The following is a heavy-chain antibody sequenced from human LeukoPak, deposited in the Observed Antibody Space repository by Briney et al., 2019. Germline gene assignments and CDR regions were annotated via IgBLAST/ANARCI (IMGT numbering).Heavy chain of an antibody. CDR3: AREGIGGWLQLGFFDY. J-gene: IGHJ4*02. CDR2: IYYSGST. Sequence: SETLSLTCTVSGGSISSSSYYWGWIRQPPGKGLEWIGSIYYSGSTYYNPSLKSRVTISVDTSKNQFSLKLSSVTAADTAVCYCAREGIGGWLQLGFFDYWGQGTLVTVSS. CDR1: GGSISSSSYY. D-gene: IGHD5-24*01. V-gene: IGHV4-39*07.